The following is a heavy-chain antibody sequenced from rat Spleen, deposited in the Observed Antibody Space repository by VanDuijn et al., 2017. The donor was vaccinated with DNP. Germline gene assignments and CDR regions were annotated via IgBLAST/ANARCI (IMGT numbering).Heavy chain of an antibody. D-gene: IGHD1-3*01. CDR2: ISHDGSST. CDR1: GFTFINYD. V-gene: IGHV5-7*01. Sequence: EVQLVESGGGLVQPGRSMKLACRASGFTFINYDMAWVRQAPKKGLEWVATISHDGSSTYYRDSVKGRFTVSRDNAKTTLYLQRDSLTSEDTATYYCATPMAWGQGVLVTVSS. J-gene: IGHJ2*01. CDR3: ATPMA.